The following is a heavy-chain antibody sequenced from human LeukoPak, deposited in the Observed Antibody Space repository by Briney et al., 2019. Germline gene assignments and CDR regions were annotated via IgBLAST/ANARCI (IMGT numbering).Heavy chain of an antibody. J-gene: IGHJ4*02. D-gene: IGHD6-13*01. CDR1: GGSISSYY. CDR3: VRAFQRSSWPFDY. CDR2: IYYSGST. Sequence: SETLSLTCTVSGGSISSYYWSWIRQPPGKGLEWIGYIYYSGSTNYNPFLKSRVTISVDTSKNQFSLKLTSVTATDTAVYYCVRAFQRSSWPFDYWGQGTLVTVSS. V-gene: IGHV4-59*08.